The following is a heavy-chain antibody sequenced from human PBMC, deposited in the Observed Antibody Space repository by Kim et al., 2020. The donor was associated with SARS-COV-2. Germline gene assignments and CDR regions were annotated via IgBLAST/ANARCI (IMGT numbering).Heavy chain of an antibody. V-gene: IGHV3-15*01. CDR2: T. J-gene: IGHJ4*02. CDR3: TTDLIQEEYDY. D-gene: IGHD3-10*01. Sequence: TDYAAPVKGRFTISRDDSKNTLYLQMNSLKTEDTAVYYCTTDLIQEEYDYWGQGTLVTVSS.